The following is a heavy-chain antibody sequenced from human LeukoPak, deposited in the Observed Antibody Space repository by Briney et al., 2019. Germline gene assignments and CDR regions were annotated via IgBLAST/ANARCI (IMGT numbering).Heavy chain of an antibody. CDR1: GYTFSSYG. D-gene: IGHD2-2*01. V-gene: IGHV1-69*06. CDR2: IIPIFGTA. CDR3: ARGSVVPAATALFDP. Sequence: ASVKVSCKASGYTFSSYGIDWVRQAPGQGLEWMGGIIPIFGTANYAQKFQGRVTITADKSTSTAYMELSSLRSEDTAVYYCARGSVVPAATALFDPWGQGTLVTVSS. J-gene: IGHJ5*02.